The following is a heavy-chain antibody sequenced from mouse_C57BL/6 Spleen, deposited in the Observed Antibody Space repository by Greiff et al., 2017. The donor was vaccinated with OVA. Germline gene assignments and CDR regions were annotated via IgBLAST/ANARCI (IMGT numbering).Heavy chain of an antibody. J-gene: IGHJ1*03. CDR3: ARSGSSPHWYFDV. D-gene: IGHD1-1*01. CDR1: GYTFPSYW. Sequence: QVQLQQSGAELVKPGASVKMSCKASGYTFPSYWITWVKQRPGQGLEWIGDIYPGSGSTNYNEKFKSKATLTVDTSSSTAYMQLSSLTSEDSAVYYCARSGSSPHWYFDVWGTGTTVTVSS. V-gene: IGHV1-55*01. CDR2: IYPGSGST.